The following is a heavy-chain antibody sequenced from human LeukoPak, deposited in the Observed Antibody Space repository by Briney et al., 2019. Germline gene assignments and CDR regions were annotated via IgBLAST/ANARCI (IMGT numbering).Heavy chain of an antibody. J-gene: IGHJ4*02. CDR3: ARVPSGSYDY. Sequence: PSETLSLTCAVYGGSFSGYYWSWIRQPPGKGLEWIGEINHSGSTNYNPSLESRVTISVDTSKNQFSLELSSVTAADTAVYYCARVPSGSYDYWGQGTLVTVSS. D-gene: IGHD1-26*01. V-gene: IGHV4-34*01. CDR2: INHSGST. CDR1: GGSFSGYY.